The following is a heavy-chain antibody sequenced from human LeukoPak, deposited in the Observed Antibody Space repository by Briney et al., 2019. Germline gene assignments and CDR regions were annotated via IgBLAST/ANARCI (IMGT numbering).Heavy chain of an antibody. V-gene: IGHV1-18*01. CDR1: GYTFTSYG. CDR2: ISAYNGNT. J-gene: IGHJ4*02. CDR3: ARIKYYDILSGAGYYFDY. D-gene: IGHD3-9*01. Sequence: ASVKVSCKASGYTFTSYGISWVRQAPGQGLEWMGWISAYNGNTNYAQKLQGRVTMTTDTSTSTAYMELRSLRSDDPAVYYCARIKYYDILSGAGYYFDYWGQGTLFTVSS.